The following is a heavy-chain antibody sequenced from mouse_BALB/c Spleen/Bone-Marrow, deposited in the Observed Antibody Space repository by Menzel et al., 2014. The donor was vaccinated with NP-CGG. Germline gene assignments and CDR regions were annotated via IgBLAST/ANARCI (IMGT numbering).Heavy chain of an antibody. Sequence: VKLMESGPELVKPGASVKISCKASGYSFTSYYIHWVKQRPGQGLEWIGWIFPGSGNTKYNEKFEGKATLTADTSSSTAYMQLSSLTSEDSAVYFCARIHYGSSYGYFDVWGAGTTVTVSS. CDR2: IFPGSGNT. CDR1: GYSFTSYY. J-gene: IGHJ1*01. D-gene: IGHD1-1*01. CDR3: ARIHYGSSYGYFDV. V-gene: IGHV1-66*01.